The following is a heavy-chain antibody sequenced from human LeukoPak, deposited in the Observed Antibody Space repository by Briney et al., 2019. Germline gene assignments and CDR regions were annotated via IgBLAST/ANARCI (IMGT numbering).Heavy chain of an antibody. V-gene: IGHV1-46*01. CDR1: GYTFTNYY. D-gene: IGHD1-14*01. Sequence: ASVKVSCKASGYTFTNYYMQWVRQAPGHGLEWMGLINPNDGSTSYAQNFQGRVTMTRDTSTSTVYMELSSLRSDDTAVYYCARWRRTTWEKFDYWGQGTQVTVSS. J-gene: IGHJ4*02. CDR3: ARWRRTTWEKFDY. CDR2: INPNDGST.